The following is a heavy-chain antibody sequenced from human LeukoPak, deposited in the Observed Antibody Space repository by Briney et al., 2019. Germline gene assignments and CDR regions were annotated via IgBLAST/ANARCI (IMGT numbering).Heavy chain of an antibody. CDR3: ARAGYSSSSGDY. Sequence: GASVKVSCKASGYTFTGYYMHWVRQAPGQGLEWMGWMNPNSGNTGYAQKFQGRVTMTRNTSISTAYMELSSLRSEDTAVYYCARAGYSSSSGDYWGQGTLVTVSS. CDR2: MNPNSGNT. CDR1: GYTFTGYY. D-gene: IGHD6-6*01. J-gene: IGHJ4*02. V-gene: IGHV1-8*02.